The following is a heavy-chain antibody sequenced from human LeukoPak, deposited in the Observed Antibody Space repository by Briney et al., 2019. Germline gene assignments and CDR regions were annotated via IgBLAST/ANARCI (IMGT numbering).Heavy chain of an antibody. V-gene: IGHV4-34*01. Sequence: PSETLSLTCAVYGGSFSGYYWSWIRQPPGKGLEWIGEINHSGSTNYNPSLKSRVTTSVDTSKNQFSLKLSSVTAADTAVYYCARGPYDSSGYYYVWGQGTLVTVSS. J-gene: IGHJ4*02. CDR2: INHSGST. D-gene: IGHD3-22*01. CDR3: ARGPYDSSGYYYV. CDR1: GGSFSGYY.